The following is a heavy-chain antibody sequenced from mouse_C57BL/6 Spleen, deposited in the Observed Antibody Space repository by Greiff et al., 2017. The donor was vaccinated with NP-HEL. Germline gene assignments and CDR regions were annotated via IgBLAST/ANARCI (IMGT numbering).Heavy chain of an antibody. J-gene: IGHJ1*03. CDR1: GYAFSSSW. Sequence: VMLVESGPELVKPGASVKISCKASGYAFSSSWMNWVKQRPGKGLEWIGRIYPGDGDTNYNGKFKGKATLTADKSSSTAYMQLSSLTSEDSAVYFCARGGAPWYFDVWGTGTTVTVSS. CDR3: ARGGAPWYFDV. D-gene: IGHD1-3*01. CDR2: IYPGDGDT. V-gene: IGHV1-82*01.